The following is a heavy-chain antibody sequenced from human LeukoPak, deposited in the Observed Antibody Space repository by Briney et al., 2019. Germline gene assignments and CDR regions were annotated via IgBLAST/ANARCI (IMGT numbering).Heavy chain of an antibody. CDR3: ASYSSSWPIDY. CDR1: GFTFSSYG. D-gene: IGHD6-13*01. J-gene: IGHJ4*02. V-gene: IGHV3-30*03. Sequence: GGSLRLSCAASGFTFSSYGMHWVRQAPGKGLEWVAVISYDGSNKYYADSVKGRFTISRDNSKNTLYLQMNSLRAEDTAVYYCASYSSSWPIDYWGQGTLVTVSS. CDR2: ISYDGSNK.